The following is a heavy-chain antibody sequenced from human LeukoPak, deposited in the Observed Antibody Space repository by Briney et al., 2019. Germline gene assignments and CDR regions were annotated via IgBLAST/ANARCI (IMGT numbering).Heavy chain of an antibody. D-gene: IGHD1-7*01. J-gene: IGHJ4*02. CDR2: ISPTNGDT. CDR1: GYTFTSYD. Sequence: ASVKVSCKASGYTFTSYDINWVRQATGQGLEWMGWISPTNGDTRYAQNFQGRVTMTRDTSISTAYMELSRLRSDDTAVYYCVRDALNWNYDYWGQGTLVAVSS. V-gene: IGHV1-8*01. CDR3: VRDALNWNYDY.